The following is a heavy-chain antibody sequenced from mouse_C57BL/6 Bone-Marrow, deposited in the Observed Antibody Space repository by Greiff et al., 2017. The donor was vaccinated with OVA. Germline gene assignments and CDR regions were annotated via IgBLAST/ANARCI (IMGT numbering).Heavy chain of an antibody. CDR1: GYTFTSYW. CDR3: ARASSYYSNPYAMDY. D-gene: IGHD2-5*01. J-gene: IGHJ4*01. V-gene: IGHV1-64*01. CDR2: IHPNSGST. Sequence: VQLQQPGAELVKPGASVKLSCKASGYTFTSYWMHWVKQRPGQGLEWIGMIHPNSGSTNYNEKFKSKATLTVDKSSSTAYMQLSSLTSEDSAVYYCARASSYYSNPYAMDYWGQGTSVTVSS.